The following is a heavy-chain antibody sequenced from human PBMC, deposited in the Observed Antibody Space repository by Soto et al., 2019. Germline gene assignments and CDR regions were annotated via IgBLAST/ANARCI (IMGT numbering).Heavy chain of an antibody. CDR3: PPDIAGTY. Sequence: EVQVVESGGDLVKAGGSLRLSCAVSGFTFSSYTMNWVRQAPGKGLEWGSSISSSTTYKNYADTVKGRFTISRDKARNSLYLQMKSLRDEDAVVYYCPPDIAGTYWGQGTLVTVSS. CDR1: GFTFSSYT. CDR2: ISSSTTYK. V-gene: IGHV3-21*06. J-gene: IGHJ4*02. D-gene: IGHD1-1*01.